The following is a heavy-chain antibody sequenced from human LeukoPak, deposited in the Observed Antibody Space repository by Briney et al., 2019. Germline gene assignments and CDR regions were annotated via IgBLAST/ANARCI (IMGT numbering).Heavy chain of an antibody. V-gene: IGHV2-70*01. CDR1: VFSLSTSGMC. J-gene: IGHJ4*02. D-gene: IGHD1-1*01. CDR3: ARTAKYTSWTDY. Sequence: SGPALVEPTQTLTLTCTFSVFSLSTSGMCVSWIRQPPGKALEWLALIDWDNDKYYSTSLKTRLTISKDIFKNQVVLTMTNMDPVDTATYYCARTAKYTSWTDYWGQGIPVTVSS. CDR2: IDWDNDK.